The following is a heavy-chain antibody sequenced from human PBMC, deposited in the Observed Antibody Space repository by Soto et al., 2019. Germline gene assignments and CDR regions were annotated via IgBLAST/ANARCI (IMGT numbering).Heavy chain of an antibody. CDR1: GYTFTSYG. Sequence: QVQLVQSGAEVKKPGASVKVSCKASGYTFTSYGITWVRQAPGQGLEWMGWITAYNANTDYAQKFQGRVTMTTDTATSTAYMEQGSLRSDGTAVYYCARCFLGGVITEDYWGQGTLVTVSS. V-gene: IGHV1-18*01. CDR3: ARCFLGGVITEDY. CDR2: ITAYNANT. J-gene: IGHJ4*02. D-gene: IGHD3-22*01.